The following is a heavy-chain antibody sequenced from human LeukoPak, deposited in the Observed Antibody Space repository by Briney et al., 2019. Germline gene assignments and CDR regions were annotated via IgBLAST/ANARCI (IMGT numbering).Heavy chain of an antibody. Sequence: GGSLRLSCAASGFAFSSYWMSWVRQAPGKGLEWVANIKQDGSDKYYVDSVKGRFTVSRDNARNSLYLQVNSLRAEDTAVYYCARERNSYFDYWGQGTLVTVSS. CDR1: GFAFSSYW. CDR2: IKQDGSDK. J-gene: IGHJ4*02. CDR3: ARERNSYFDY. D-gene: IGHD1-14*01. V-gene: IGHV3-7*03.